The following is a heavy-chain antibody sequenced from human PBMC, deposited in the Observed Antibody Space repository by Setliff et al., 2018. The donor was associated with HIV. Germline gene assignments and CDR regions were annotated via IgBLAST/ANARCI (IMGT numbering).Heavy chain of an antibody. D-gene: IGHD1-1*01. J-gene: IGHJ1*01. V-gene: IGHV1-46*01. CDR2: IYPSNGDT. Sequence: ASVKVSCKASGYAFTSNYIHWVRQDPGQGLEWMALIYPSNGDTTYAQSFQGRVTMTLDTSTSTAYMELSSLRAEDTAVYYCTKRTMPTGGFQHWGQGTLVTVSS. CDR3: TKRTMPTGGFQH. CDR1: GYAFTSNY.